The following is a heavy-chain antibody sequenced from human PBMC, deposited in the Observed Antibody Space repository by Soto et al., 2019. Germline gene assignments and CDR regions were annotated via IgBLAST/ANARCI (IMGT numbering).Heavy chain of an antibody. CDR2: INHSGST. CDR1: GGSFSGYY. CDR3: AANSGYDSMDV. J-gene: IGHJ6*02. Sequence: VQLQQWGAGLLKPSETLSLTCAVYGGSFSGYYWSWIRQPPGKGLEWIGEINHSGSTNYNPSLKSRVTISVDTSKNQFSLKLSSVTAADTAVYYCAANSGYDSMDVWGQGTTVTVSS. D-gene: IGHD1-26*01. V-gene: IGHV4-34*01.